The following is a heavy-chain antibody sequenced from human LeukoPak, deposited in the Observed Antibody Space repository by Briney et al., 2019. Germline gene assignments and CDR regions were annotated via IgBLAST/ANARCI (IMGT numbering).Heavy chain of an antibody. V-gene: IGHV3-21*01. J-gene: IGHJ4*02. D-gene: IGHD2-2*01. Sequence: GGSLRLSCAASGFTFSSYSMNWVRQAPGKGLEWVSSVSSSSSYIYYADSVKGRFTISRDNAKNSLYLQMNSLRAEDTAVYYCARALPIVVVPAAQRENDYWGQGTLVTVSS. CDR3: ARALPIVVVPAAQRENDY. CDR2: VSSSSSYI. CDR1: GFTFSSYS.